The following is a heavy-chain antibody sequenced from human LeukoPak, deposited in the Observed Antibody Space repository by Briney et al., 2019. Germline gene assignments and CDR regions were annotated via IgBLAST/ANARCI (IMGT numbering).Heavy chain of an antibody. CDR2: INPNSGGT. V-gene: IGHV1-2*02. Sequence: GASVKVSFKASGYSFTGYYMHWVRQRPGQGLGLVGWINPNSGGTTYAQKFQGRVTMTRDTSISTAYMELSRLRSDDTAGYYCARDRDSSSTHWFDPWGQGTLVTVSS. J-gene: IGHJ5*02. D-gene: IGHD6-13*01. CDR3: ARDRDSSSTHWFDP. CDR1: GYSFTGYY.